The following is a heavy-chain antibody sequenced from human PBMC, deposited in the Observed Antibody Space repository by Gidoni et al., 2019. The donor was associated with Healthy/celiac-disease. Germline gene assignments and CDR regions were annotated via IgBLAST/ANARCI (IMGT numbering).Heavy chain of an antibody. CDR1: GGSFRGYY. J-gene: IGHJ6*02. CDR3: ARGGGITMVRGVPRGMDV. D-gene: IGHD3-10*01. CDR2: INHSGST. Sequence: QVQLQQWGAGLLKPSETLSLTCAVYGGSFRGYYWSWIRQPPGKGLEWIGEINHSGSTKYNPSLKSRVTISVDTSKNQFSLKLSSVTAADTAVYYCARGGGITMVRGVPRGMDVWGQGTTVTVSS. V-gene: IGHV4-34*01.